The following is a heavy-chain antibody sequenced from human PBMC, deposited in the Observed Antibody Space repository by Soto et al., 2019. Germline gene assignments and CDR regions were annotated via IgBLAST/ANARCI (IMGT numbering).Heavy chain of an antibody. V-gene: IGHV3-13*01. CDR1: GFTFSSYD. J-gene: IGHJ6*03. D-gene: IGHD6-6*01. CDR3: ARVAPYGSSSGYYYYMDV. CDR2: IGTAGDT. Sequence: GGSLRLSCAASGFTFSSYDMHWVRQATGKGLEWVSAIGTAGDTYYPGSVKGRFTISRENAKNSLYLQMTGLRAGDTAVYYCARVAPYGSSSGYYYYMDVWGKGTTVTVSS.